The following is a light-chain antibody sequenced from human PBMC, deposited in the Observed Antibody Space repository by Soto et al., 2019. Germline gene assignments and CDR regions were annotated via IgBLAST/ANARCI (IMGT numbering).Light chain of an antibody. V-gene: IGKV3-15*01. Sequence: IVMTQSPVTLSMSPGDRATLSCRASQNVATNVAWYQQKPGQAPRLLIYGASIWSTGVPARFSGSGSGTELTLTFHRLQSDDFAVFYCHQATSGLRTFGRGTKVEV. J-gene: IGKJ1*01. CDR2: GAS. CDR3: HQATSGLRT. CDR1: QNVATN.